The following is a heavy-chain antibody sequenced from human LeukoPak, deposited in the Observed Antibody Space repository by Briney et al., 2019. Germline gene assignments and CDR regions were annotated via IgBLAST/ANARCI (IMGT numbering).Heavy chain of an antibody. J-gene: IGHJ4*02. CDR2: IDSDGSNA. D-gene: IGHD6-13*01. V-gene: IGHV3-74*03. Sequence: GGSLRLSCAASGFTFSSYWMHWVRQAPGKGLVWVSRIDSDGSNAKYADSVKGRFTISRDNAKNTLYLQMNSLRAEDTAVYYCAKGGSRHADNWGQGTLVTVSS. CDR1: GFTFSSYW. CDR3: AKGGSRHADN.